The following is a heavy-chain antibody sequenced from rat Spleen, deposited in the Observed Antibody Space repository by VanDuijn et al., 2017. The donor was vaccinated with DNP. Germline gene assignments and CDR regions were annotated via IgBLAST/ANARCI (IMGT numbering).Heavy chain of an antibody. CDR1: GFTFSDYN. J-gene: IGHJ3*01. CDR2: IIYDGSRT. Sequence: EVQLVESGGGLVQPGRSLKLSCAASGFTFSDYNMAWVRQAPKKGLEWVATIIYDGSRTYYRDSVKGRFTISRDNAKSTLYLQMDSLRSEETATYYCATHRAYWGQGTLVTVSS. CDR3: ATHRAY. V-gene: IGHV5S10*01.